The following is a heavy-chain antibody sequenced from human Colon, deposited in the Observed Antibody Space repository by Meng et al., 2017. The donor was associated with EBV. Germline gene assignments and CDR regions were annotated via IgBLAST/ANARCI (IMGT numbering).Heavy chain of an antibody. CDR2: INSNWNT. D-gene: IGHD3-16*01. Sequence: QLQVQESGPGLVKPSGPLPPLCIVPGYSVSDTNHFWGWVRQAPGKGLEWVGSINSNWNTYSNPSLTSRVTMSLDTSKNQFSLKLSSVTAADTAVYYCVRVRGDFDYWGQGTLVTVSS. CDR1: GYSVSDTNHF. V-gene: IGHV4-39*07. J-gene: IGHJ4*02. CDR3: VRVRGDFDY.